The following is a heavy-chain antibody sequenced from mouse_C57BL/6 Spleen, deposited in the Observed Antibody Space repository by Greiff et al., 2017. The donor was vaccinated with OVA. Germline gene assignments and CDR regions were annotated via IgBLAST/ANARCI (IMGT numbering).Heavy chain of an antibody. Sequence: QVQLKQPGAELVMPGASVKLSCKASGYPFTSYWMHWVKQRPGQGLEWIGEIDPSDSYTNYNQKFKGKSTLTVDKSSSTDYMQLSSLTSEDSAVYYCARGGYYYGSSFDYWGQGTTLTVSS. CDR2: IDPSDSYT. D-gene: IGHD1-1*01. CDR3: ARGGYYYGSSFDY. V-gene: IGHV1-69*01. CDR1: GYPFTSYW. J-gene: IGHJ2*01.